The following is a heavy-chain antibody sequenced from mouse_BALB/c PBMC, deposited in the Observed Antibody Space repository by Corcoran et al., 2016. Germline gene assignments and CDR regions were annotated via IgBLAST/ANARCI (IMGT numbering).Heavy chain of an antibody. V-gene: IGHV14-3*02. CDR2: IDPANGNT. J-gene: IGHJ1*01. Sequence: EVQLQQSGAELVKPGASVKLSCTASGFNIKDTYMHWVKQRPEQGLEWIGRIDPANGNTKYDPKFQGKATITADTSSNTDYLQLSSLTSEDTAVYDCARWDWYFDVWGAGTTVTVSS. CDR3: ARWDWYFDV. CDR1: GFNIKDTY.